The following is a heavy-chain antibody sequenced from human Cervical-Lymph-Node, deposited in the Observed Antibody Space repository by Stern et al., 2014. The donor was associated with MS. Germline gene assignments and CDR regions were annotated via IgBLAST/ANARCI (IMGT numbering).Heavy chain of an antibody. CDR2: VYSTGSI. D-gene: IGHD5-18*01. CDR1: GGSISSYY. J-gene: IGHJ4*02. CDR3: AREQADTAMVMDF. V-gene: IGHV4-4*07. Sequence: QLVQSGPGLVKPSETLSLTCTVSGGSISSYYWSWIRQPAGKGLEWIGRVYSTGSINYNPSLESRVPMSVDTSNNQFSLRLRSVTAADTAVYYCAREQADTAMVMDFWGQGTLVTVSS.